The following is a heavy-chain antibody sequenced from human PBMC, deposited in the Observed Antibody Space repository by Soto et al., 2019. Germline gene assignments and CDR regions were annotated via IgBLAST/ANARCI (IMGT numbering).Heavy chain of an antibody. CDR1: GYTFTSYY. D-gene: IGHD4-17*01. J-gene: IGHJ6*02. V-gene: IGHV1-46*01. CDR3: ARGHMTTVTHYYYYGMTS. CDR2: INPSGGST. Sequence: ASVKVSCKASGYTFTSYYMHWVRQAPGQGLEWMGIINPSGGSTSYAQKFQGRVTMTRDTSTSTVYMELSSLRSEDTAVYYCARGHMTTVTHYYYYGMTSGAKGPRSPSP.